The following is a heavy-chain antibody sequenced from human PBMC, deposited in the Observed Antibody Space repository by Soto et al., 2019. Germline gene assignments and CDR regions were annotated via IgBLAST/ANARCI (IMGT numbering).Heavy chain of an antibody. CDR3: EISGYSSGGGGGGYYHGMDV. V-gene: IGHV1-24*01. CDR2: FDPEEGET. J-gene: IGHJ6*02. D-gene: IGHD6-25*01. CDR1: GYTLTELS. Sequence: ASVKVSCKVSGYTLTELSMHWVRQAPGKGLEWMGGFDPEEGETIYAQKFQGRVTMTEDTSTDTAYVGLSSLRSEDTAVFFCEISGYSSGGGGGGYYHGMDVWGQGTTVTVSS.